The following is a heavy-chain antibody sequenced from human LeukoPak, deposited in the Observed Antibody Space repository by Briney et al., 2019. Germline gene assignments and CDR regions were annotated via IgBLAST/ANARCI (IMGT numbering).Heavy chain of an antibody. J-gene: IGHJ4*02. CDR3: ARDREVILYYFDY. D-gene: IGHD3-16*02. Sequence: ASVKVSCKASGYTFTGYYMHWVRQAPGQGLEWMGWINPNSGGTIYAQKFQGRVTMTRDTSISTAYMELSRLRSDDTAVYYCARDREVILYYFDYWGQGTLVTVSS. CDR2: INPNSGGT. CDR1: GYTFTGYY. V-gene: IGHV1-2*02.